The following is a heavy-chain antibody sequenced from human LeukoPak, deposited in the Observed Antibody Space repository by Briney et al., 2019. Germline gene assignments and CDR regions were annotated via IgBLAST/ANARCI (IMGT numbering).Heavy chain of an antibody. CDR3: ARSVIYSGYDFDY. CDR2: IYYSGST. D-gene: IGHD5-12*01. Sequence: SQTLSLTCTVSGGSISSGDYHWSWIRQPLGKGLEWIGYIYYSGSTYYNPSLKSRVTISVDTSKNQFSLKLSSVTAADTAVYYCARSVIYSGYDFDYWGQGTLVTVSS. J-gene: IGHJ4*02. CDR1: GGSISSGDYH. V-gene: IGHV4-30-4*01.